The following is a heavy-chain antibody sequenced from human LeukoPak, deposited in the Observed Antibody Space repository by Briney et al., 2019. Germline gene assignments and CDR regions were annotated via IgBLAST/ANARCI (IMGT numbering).Heavy chain of an antibody. V-gene: IGHV4-39*01. D-gene: IGHD3-22*01. CDR3: ARLYYYDSSGYVDY. CDR1: GGSISSSNSY. J-gene: IGHJ4*02. Sequence: SETLSLTCTVSGGSISSSNSYWGWIRQPPWKGLEWIGSIHYSGSTYYNPSLKGRVTISVDTSKNQFFLKLSSVTAADTAVYYCARLYYYDSSGYVDYWGQGTLVAVSS. CDR2: IHYSGST.